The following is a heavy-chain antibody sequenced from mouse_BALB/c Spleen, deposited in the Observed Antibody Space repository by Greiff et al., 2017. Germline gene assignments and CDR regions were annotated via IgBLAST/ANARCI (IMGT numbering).Heavy chain of an antibody. V-gene: IGHV1-7*01. CDR3: AREGDPLYYFDY. CDR2: INPSTGYT. J-gene: IGHJ2*01. CDR1: GYTFTSYW. D-gene: IGHD6-1*01. Sequence: QVQLQQSGAELAKPGASVKMSCKASGYTFTSYWMHWVKQRPGQGLEWIGYINPSTGYTEYNQKFKDKATLTADKSSSTAYMQLSSLTSEDSAVYYCAREGDPLYYFDYWGQGTTLTVSS.